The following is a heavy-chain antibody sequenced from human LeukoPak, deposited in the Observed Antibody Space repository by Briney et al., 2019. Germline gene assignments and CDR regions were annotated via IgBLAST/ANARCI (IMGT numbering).Heavy chain of an antibody. CDR3: AGSEQLVPFDY. CDR2: INPSGGST. D-gene: IGHD6-13*01. CDR1: GSSFTRHY. V-gene: IGHV1-46*01. Sequence: SVKVSCKASGSSFTRHYMHWARQAPGQGLEWMGIINPSGGSTTYAHKFQGRVTMTRDTSTNTVYMEVSSLRSEDTAVYYCAGSEQLVPFDYWGQGTLVTVSS. J-gene: IGHJ4*02.